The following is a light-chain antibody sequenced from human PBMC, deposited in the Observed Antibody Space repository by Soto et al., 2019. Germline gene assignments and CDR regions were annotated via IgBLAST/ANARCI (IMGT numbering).Light chain of an antibody. CDR1: QSISSW. CDR2: HAS. V-gene: IGKV1-5*01. Sequence: DIQMTQSPSTLSASVGDRVTITCRASQSISSWLAWYQQKPGKAPKLLIYHASNLQSGVPSRFSGSGSGTEFTLTIRSLQPDDFATYYCQQYNSYSFGQGTKV. J-gene: IGKJ1*01. CDR3: QQYNSYS.